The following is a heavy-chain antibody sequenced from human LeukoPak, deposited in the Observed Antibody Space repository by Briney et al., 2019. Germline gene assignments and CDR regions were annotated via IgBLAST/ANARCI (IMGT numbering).Heavy chain of an antibody. Sequence: PSETLSLTCAVYGGSFSGYYWSWIRQPPGKGLEWIGEINHSGSTNYNPSLKSRVTISVDTSKNQFSLKLSSVTAADTAVYYCARGGSPRSNLEWLGMSWFDPWGQGTLVTVSS. V-gene: IGHV4-34*01. CDR3: ARGGSPRSNLEWLGMSWFDP. J-gene: IGHJ5*02. CDR1: GGSFSGYY. D-gene: IGHD3-3*01. CDR2: INHSGST.